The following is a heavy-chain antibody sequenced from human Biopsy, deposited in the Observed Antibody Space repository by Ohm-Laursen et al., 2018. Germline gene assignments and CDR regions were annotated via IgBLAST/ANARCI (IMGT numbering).Heavy chain of an antibody. Sequence: SVKVSCNAPEGTFSNYGVNWVRQAPGQGLEWLGGNIPILGTGNHAQKFQDRVTVAADTSTSTATMELRSLRSDDTAVYYCATKLTGYFHHWGQGTLVIVSS. CDR1: EGTFSNYG. CDR2: NIPILGTG. V-gene: IGHV1-69*06. CDR3: ATKLTGYFHH. D-gene: IGHD3-9*01. J-gene: IGHJ1*01.